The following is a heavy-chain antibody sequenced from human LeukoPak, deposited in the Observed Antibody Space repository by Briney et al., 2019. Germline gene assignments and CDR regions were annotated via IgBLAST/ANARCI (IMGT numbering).Heavy chain of an antibody. CDR1: GYTFNDYY. CDR2: VDLEDGDT. D-gene: IGHD3-3*01. CDR3: ARGSRFFDWLRSYFDF. J-gene: IGHJ4*02. Sequence: ATVKISCKASGYTFNDYYIHWVQQAPGKGLEWMGRVDLEDGDTIYAEKFQGRVTITADTSTDTAYMDLSSLRSFDTAVYYCARGSRFFDWLRSYFDFWGQGTLVSVSS. V-gene: IGHV1-69-2*01.